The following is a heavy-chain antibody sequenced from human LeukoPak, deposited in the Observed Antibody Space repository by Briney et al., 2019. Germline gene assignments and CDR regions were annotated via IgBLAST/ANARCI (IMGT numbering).Heavy chain of an antibody. CDR3: AKDHYYDSSGYYYGSAFDI. CDR2: IYSGGNT. V-gene: IGHV3-53*01. Sequence: AGGSLRLSCTVSGFTVSSNSMSWVRQAPGKGLEWVSFIYSGGNTHYSDSVKGRFTISRDNSKNTLYLQMNSLRAEDTAVYYCAKDHYYDSSGYYYGSAFDIWGQGTMVTVSS. J-gene: IGHJ3*02. CDR1: GFTVSSNS. D-gene: IGHD3-22*01.